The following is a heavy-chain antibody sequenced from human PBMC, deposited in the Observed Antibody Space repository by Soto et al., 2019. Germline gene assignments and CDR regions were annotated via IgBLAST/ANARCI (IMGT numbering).Heavy chain of an antibody. V-gene: IGHV4-30-4*01. CDR1: GGSISSGYYY. CDR2: IYYSGNT. Sequence: SETLSLTCSVSGGSISSGYYYWSWIRQPPGKGLEWIGNIYYSGNTYYNPSLKSRLIISIDTSKNQFSLKVGSVTAADTAVYYCARDKGTGELVESPDPWGQGTLVTVSS. J-gene: IGHJ5*02. D-gene: IGHD7-27*01. CDR3: ARDKGTGELVESPDP.